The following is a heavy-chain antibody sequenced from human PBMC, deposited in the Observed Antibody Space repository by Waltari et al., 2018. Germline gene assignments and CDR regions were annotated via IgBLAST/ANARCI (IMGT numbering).Heavy chain of an antibody. D-gene: IGHD6-13*01. Sequence: QLQLQESGPGLVKPSETLSLTCTVSGGSISSSSYYWGWIRQPPGKGLEWIGSIYYSGSTYYNPSLKGRVTISVDTSKNQFSLKLSSVTAADTAVYYCARRIAAAGYFDYWGQGTLVTVSS. V-gene: IGHV4-39*01. CDR2: IYYSGST. CDR3: ARRIAAAGYFDY. J-gene: IGHJ4*02. CDR1: GGSISSSSYY.